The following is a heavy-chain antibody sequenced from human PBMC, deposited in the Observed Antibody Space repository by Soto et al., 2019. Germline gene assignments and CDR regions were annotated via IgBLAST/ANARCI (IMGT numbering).Heavy chain of an antibody. J-gene: IGHJ6*02. D-gene: IGHD2-15*01. CDR3: ARGPGYCSGGSCYSYYYYYGMDV. CDR1: GFTFSSYA. CDR2: ISYDGSNK. Sequence: QVQLVESGGGVVQPGRSLRLSCAASGFTFSSYAMHWVRQAPGKGLEWVAVISYDGSNKYYADSVKGRFTISRDNSKNTLYLQMNSLRAEDTAVYYCARGPGYCSGGSCYSYYYYYGMDVWGQGTTVTVSS. V-gene: IGHV3-30-3*01.